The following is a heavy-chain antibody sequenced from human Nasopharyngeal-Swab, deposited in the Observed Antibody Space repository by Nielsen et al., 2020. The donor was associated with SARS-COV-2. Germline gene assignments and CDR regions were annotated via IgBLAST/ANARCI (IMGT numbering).Heavy chain of an antibody. V-gene: IGHV3-30-3*01. J-gene: IGHJ4*02. Sequence: WIRQPPGKGLEWVAVISYDGSNKYYADSVKGRFTISRDNSRNTLYLQMNSLRAEDTAVYNCARDLSIAAASIWGQGTLVTVSS. CDR3: ARDLSIAAASI. D-gene: IGHD6-13*01. CDR2: ISYDGSNK.